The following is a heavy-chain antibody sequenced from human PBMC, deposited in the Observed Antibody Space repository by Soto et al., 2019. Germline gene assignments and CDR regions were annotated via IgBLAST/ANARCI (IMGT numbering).Heavy chain of an antibody. CDR2: IKSDGITT. D-gene: IGHD3-10*01. CDR1: GFIFSSYW. J-gene: IGHJ5*02. V-gene: IGHV3-74*01. CDR3: ERDYMCRARDSNWFDP. Sequence: EVQLVESGGGLVQPGGSLRLSCAASGFIFSSYWMHWVRQPPGKGLVWVARIKSDGITTTYADSVKGRFTISRDNARNTLYLQMNSLRAEDTAVYYCERDYMCRARDSNWFDPWGQGALVTVSS.